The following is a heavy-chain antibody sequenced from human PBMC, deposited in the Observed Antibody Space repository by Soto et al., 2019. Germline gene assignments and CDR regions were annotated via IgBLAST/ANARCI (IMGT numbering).Heavy chain of an antibody. CDR2: IDSSGST. CDR1: GDSISDGDYY. Sequence: SETLSLTCTVSGDSISDGDYYWSWIRQPPGRGLEWIGYIDSSGSTYYNPSLKSRLTMSVDMSKNQFSLRLTSVTAADTAVYYCASRYLYWGQGLLVTVS. CDR3: ASRYLY. J-gene: IGHJ4*02. D-gene: IGHD3-16*02. V-gene: IGHV4-30-4*01.